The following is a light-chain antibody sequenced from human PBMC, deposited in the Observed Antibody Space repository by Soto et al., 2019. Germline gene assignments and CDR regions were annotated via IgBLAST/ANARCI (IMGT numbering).Light chain of an antibody. Sequence: TRPVSVSGADRQGLRISCTKTSSDVGGYNYVSWYQQHPGKAPKLMIYDVSNRPSGVSNRFSGSKSGNTASLTISGLQAEDEAGYYCSSYTSSSYVFGTGTKVTVL. CDR3: SSYTSSSYV. CDR1: SSDVGGYNY. V-gene: IGLV2-14*01. J-gene: IGLJ1*01. CDR2: DVS.